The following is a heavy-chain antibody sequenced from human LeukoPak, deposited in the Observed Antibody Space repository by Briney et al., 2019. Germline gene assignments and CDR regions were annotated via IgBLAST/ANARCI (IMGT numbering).Heavy chain of an antibody. Sequence: PGGSLRLSCAASGFTFSSYAMSRVRQAPGKGLEWVSAISGSVGSTYYADSVKGRFTISRDNSKNTLYLQMNSLRAEDTAVYYCAKDSGSWNDGDNWFDPWGQGTLVTVSS. D-gene: IGHD1-1*01. CDR2: ISGSVGST. V-gene: IGHV3-23*01. CDR1: GFTFSSYA. J-gene: IGHJ5*02. CDR3: AKDSGSWNDGDNWFDP.